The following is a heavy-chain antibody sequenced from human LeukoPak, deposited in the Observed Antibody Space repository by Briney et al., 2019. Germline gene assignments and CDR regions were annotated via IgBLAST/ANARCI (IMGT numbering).Heavy chain of an antibody. CDR3: ARDGGYYYGMDV. V-gene: IGHV3-13*01. CDR2: IGTAGDT. CDR1: GFTFSSYD. Sequence: GGSLRLSCAASGFTFSSYDTHWVRQATGKGLEWVSAIGTAGDTYYPGSVKGRFTISRENAKNSLYLQMNSLRAGDTAVYYCARDGGYYYGMDVWGQGTTVTVSS. J-gene: IGHJ6*02.